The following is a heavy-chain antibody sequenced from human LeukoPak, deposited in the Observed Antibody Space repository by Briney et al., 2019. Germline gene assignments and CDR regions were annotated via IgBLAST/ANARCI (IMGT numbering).Heavy chain of an antibody. D-gene: IGHD1-1*01. CDR2: ISGSGDAI. J-gene: IGHJ4*02. CDR1: GFTFSRYP. Sequence: GGSLRLSCATSGFTFSRYPMIWVRQAPGKGLECLSYISGSGDAIHYADSVKGRFTISRDNSKNTLYLQMNSLRAEDTAVYYCAKNNDFDYWGQGTLVTVSS. CDR3: AKNNDFDY. V-gene: IGHV3-23*01.